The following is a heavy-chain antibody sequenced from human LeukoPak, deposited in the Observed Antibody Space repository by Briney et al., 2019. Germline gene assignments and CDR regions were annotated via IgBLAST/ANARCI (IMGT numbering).Heavy chain of an antibody. CDR2: ISAYNGNT. V-gene: IGHV1-18*01. J-gene: IGHJ4*02. D-gene: IGHD6-13*01. CDR3: ARSATIAAAAPGY. CDR1: AYTFTSNG. Sequence: ASVKVFCTASAYTFTSNGISWLRQAPGQGLEWMRWISAYNGNTNYAQKLQGRVTMTTDTSTSTAYMELRSLRSDDTAVYYCARSATIAAAAPGYWGQGTLVTVSS.